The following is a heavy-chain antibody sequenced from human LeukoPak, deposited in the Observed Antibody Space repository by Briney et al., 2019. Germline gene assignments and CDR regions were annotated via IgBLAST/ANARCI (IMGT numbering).Heavy chain of an antibody. J-gene: IGHJ3*02. D-gene: IGHD3-22*01. CDR2: ISYDGSKI. Sequence: PGGSLRLSCAASGFTFSSYFMHWVRQAPGKGLEWVAVISYDGSKIYYADSVKGRFTISRDNSKNTLYLQMNSLRAEDTAVYYCASNYYDSSGYYYGGDDAFDIWGQGTMVTVSS. V-gene: IGHV3-30*01. CDR1: GFTFSSYF. CDR3: ASNYYDSSGYYYGGDDAFDI.